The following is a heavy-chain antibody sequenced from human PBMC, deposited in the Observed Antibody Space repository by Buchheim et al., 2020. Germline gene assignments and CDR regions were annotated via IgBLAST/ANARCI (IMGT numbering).Heavy chain of an antibody. CDR3: ARGLIAVAGTIRYYYYYGMDV. Sequence: QVQLQQWGAGLLKPSETLSLTCAVYGGSFSGYYWSWIRQPPGKGLEWIGEINHSGSTNYNPSLKSRVTISVDTSKNQFSLKLSSVTAADTAVYYCARGLIAVAGTIRYYYYYGMDVWGQGTT. CDR1: GGSFSGYY. CDR2: INHSGST. D-gene: IGHD6-19*01. V-gene: IGHV4-34*01. J-gene: IGHJ6*02.